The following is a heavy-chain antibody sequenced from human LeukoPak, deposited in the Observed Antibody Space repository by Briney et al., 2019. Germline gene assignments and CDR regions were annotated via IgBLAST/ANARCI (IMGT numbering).Heavy chain of an antibody. CDR2: IYPGDADT. CDR3: ARLGLESYGNSGYYYLDY. J-gene: IGHJ4*02. D-gene: IGHD3-22*01. CDR1: GYSFANYW. Sequence: GESLKISCEGSGYSFANYWIGWGRQMPGKALEWMGTIYPGDADTRYRPSFQGQVTITADKSINTAYLQWSSLKASGTALYYCARLGLESYGNSGYYYLDYWGQGALVTVSS. V-gene: IGHV5-51*01.